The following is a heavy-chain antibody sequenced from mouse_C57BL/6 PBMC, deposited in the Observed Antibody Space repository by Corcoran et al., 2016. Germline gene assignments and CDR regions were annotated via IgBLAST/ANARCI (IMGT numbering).Heavy chain of an antibody. CDR3: ARGIIKNAMDY. J-gene: IGHJ4*01. Sequence: EVQLQQSGPELVKPGASVKISCKASGYTFTDYYMNWVKQSHGKSLEWIGDINPNNGGTSYNQKFKGKATLTVDKSSSTAYMELRSLTSEDSAVYYGARGIIKNAMDYWGQGTSVTVSS. D-gene: IGHD1-1*01. CDR1: GYTFTDYY. V-gene: IGHV1-26*01. CDR2: INPNNGGT.